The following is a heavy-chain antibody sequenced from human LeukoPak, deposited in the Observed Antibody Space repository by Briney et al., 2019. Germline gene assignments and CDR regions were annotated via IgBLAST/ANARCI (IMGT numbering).Heavy chain of an antibody. V-gene: IGHV4-59*01. CDR1: GGSISSYY. Sequence: SETLSLTCTVSGGSISSYYWSWIRQPPGKGLEWIGYIYYSGSTNYNPSLKSRVTISVDTSKNQFSLKLSSVTAADTAVYYCARLWFGESTRDAFDIWGQGPMVTVSS. D-gene: IGHD3-10*01. J-gene: IGHJ3*02. CDR2: IYYSGST. CDR3: ARLWFGESTRDAFDI.